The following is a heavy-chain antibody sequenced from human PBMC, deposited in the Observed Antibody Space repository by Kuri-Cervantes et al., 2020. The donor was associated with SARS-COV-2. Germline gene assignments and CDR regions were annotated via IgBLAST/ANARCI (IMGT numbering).Heavy chain of an antibody. CDR3: ARGNDYGEDFDY. Sequence: GGSLRLSCAASGFTFSSYAMHWVRQAPGKGLEWVAVISYDGSNKYCADSVKGRFTISRDNSKNTLYLQMNSPRAEDTAVYYCARGNDYGEDFDYWGQGTLVTVSS. CDR1: GFTFSSYA. CDR2: ISYDGSNK. V-gene: IGHV3-30-3*01. D-gene: IGHD4-17*01. J-gene: IGHJ4*02.